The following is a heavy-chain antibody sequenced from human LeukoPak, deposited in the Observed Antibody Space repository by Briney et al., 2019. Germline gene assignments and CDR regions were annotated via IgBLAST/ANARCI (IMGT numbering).Heavy chain of an antibody. Sequence: PSGGSLRLSCAASGFTVSSNYMSWVRQAPGRGLEWVSVIYSGGSTYYADSVKGRFTISRDNSKNTLYLQMNSLRAEDTAVYYCAKDATEYYFDYWGQGTLVTVSS. J-gene: IGHJ4*02. V-gene: IGHV3-53*01. CDR1: GFTVSSNY. CDR3: AKDATEYYFDY. D-gene: IGHD2-15*01. CDR2: IYSGGST.